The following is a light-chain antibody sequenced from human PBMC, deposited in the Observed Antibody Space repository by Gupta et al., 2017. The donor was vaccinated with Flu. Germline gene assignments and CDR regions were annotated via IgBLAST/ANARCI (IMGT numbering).Light chain of an antibody. CDR2: GNS. J-gene: IGLJ3*02. CDR1: SSNFGAGYD. CDR3: QSYDISLSGSV. V-gene: IGLV1-40*01. Sequence: QSMLTQPPSVSGAPGQRLTISCTGPSSNFGAGYDVHWYPQLPGTAPKLLIYGNSNRASGVPDRFSGSKSGTSASLAITGLQAEDEADYYCQSYDISLSGSVFGGGTKLTVL.